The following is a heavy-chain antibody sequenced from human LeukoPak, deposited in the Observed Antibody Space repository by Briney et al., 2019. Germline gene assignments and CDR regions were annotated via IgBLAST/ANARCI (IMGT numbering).Heavy chain of an antibody. CDR3: ARQEGEWFGELFDY. Sequence: SETLSLTCTASGGSISSSPYYWGWIRQPPGKGLEWIGSIYYSGTTYYNPSLKSRVTISVDTSKNQFSLKLSSVTAADTAVYYCARQEGEWFGELFDYWGQGTLVTVSS. CDR1: GGSISSSPYY. V-gene: IGHV4-39*01. D-gene: IGHD3-10*01. CDR2: IYYSGTT. J-gene: IGHJ4*02.